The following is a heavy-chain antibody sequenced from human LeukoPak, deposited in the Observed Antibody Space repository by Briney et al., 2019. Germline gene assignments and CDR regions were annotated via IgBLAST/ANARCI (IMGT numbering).Heavy chain of an antibody. D-gene: IGHD6-13*01. CDR2: INPRGGTT. CDR1: GYTFISYY. CDR3: ARGIATAGYDY. J-gene: IGHJ4*02. V-gene: IGHV1-46*01. Sequence: ASVKVSCKASGYTFISYYLHWVRQAPGQGLEWMGIINPRGGTTSFAQKFQGRVTMTRDTSTSTVYMDLSSLRSDDTAVYYCARGIATAGYDYWGQGTLVTVSS.